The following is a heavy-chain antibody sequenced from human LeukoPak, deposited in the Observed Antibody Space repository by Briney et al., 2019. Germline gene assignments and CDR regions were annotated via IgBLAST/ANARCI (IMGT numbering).Heavy chain of an antibody. D-gene: IGHD5-12*01. V-gene: IGHV3-74*01. J-gene: IGHJ4*02. Sequence: GGALRLSCAASGFTFSSYWMHWVRQAPGQGLVWVSRINSDGSSTSYADSVKGRFTISRDNAKNTLYLQMNSLRAEDTAVYYCARDQALYSGYDQSDYWGQGTLVTVSS. CDR1: GFTFSSYW. CDR3: ARDQALYSGYDQSDY. CDR2: INSDGSST.